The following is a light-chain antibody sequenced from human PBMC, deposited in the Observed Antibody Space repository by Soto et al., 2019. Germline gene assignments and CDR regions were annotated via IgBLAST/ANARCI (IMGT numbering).Light chain of an antibody. J-gene: IGLJ1*01. CDR1: SSDVGGYNY. Sequence: QSALTQPSSVSVSPGHSITISCTGTSSDVGGYNYVSWYQHHPGKAPKLMIYDVSNRPSGVSNRFSGSKSGNTASLTISGLQAEDEADYYCSSYTSSSTPYAFGTGTKVNV. CDR2: DVS. V-gene: IGLV2-14*03. CDR3: SSYTSSSTPYA.